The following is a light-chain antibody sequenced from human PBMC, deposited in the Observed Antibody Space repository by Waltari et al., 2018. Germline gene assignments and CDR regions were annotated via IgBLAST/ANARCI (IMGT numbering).Light chain of an antibody. Sequence: EIVLTQSPGPLSLSPGERATLACRASQSISKYLAWYQQKPGQAPRLLIYHASSRAAGIPDRVSGRGSGTDFRLIISRLEPEDFAVYYCQHYERLPVTFGQGTKVEIK. CDR2: HAS. V-gene: IGKV3-20*01. CDR1: QSISKY. CDR3: QHYERLPVT. J-gene: IGKJ1*01.